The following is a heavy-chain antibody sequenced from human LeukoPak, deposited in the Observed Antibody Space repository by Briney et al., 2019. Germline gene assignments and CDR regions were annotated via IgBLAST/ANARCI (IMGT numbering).Heavy chain of an antibody. CDR2: INHSGST. J-gene: IGHJ4*02. CDR3: ARLDIVVVVAARRGDNHFDY. V-gene: IGHV4-34*01. D-gene: IGHD2-15*01. Sequence: SETLSLTCAVYGGSFSGYYWSWIRQPPGKGLEWIGEINHSGSTNYNPSLKSRVTISVDTSKNQFSLKLSSVTAADTAVYYCARLDIVVVVAARRGDNHFDYWGQGTLVTVSS. CDR1: GGSFSGYY.